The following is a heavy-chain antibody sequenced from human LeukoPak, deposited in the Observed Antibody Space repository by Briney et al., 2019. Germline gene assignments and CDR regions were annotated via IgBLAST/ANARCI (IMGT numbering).Heavy chain of an antibody. V-gene: IGHV1-18*01. J-gene: IGHJ4*02. CDR3: ARTGALAARGYFDY. CDR1: GYTFTSYG. D-gene: IGHD6-25*01. CDR2: ISAYNGNT. Sequence: ASVKVSCKASGYTFTSYGISWVRQAPGQGLEWMGWISAYNGNTNYAQKFQGRVTITADKSTSTAYMELSSLRSEDTAVYYCARTGALAARGYFDYWGQGTLVTVSS.